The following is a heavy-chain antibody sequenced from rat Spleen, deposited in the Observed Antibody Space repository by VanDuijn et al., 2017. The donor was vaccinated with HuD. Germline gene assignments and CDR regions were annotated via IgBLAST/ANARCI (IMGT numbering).Heavy chain of an antibody. V-gene: IGHV5S10*01. CDR2: IIYDGSRT. J-gene: IGHJ1*01. CDR1: GFTFSDYN. D-gene: IGHD1-11*01. CDR3: ATDPTTEGMVDYWYFDF. Sequence: EVQLVESGGGLVQPGRSLKLSCAASGFTFSDYNMAWVRQAPKKGLEWVATIIYDGSRTYYRDPVKGRFTISRDNAKSTLYLQMDSLRSEDTATYYCATDPTTEGMVDYWYFDFWGPGTMVTVSA.